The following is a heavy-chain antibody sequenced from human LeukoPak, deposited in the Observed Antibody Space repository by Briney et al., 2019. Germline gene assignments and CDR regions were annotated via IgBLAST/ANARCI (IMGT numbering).Heavy chain of an antibody. CDR3: ARVRGYGSGSFFDY. CDR1: GYTFTGYY. V-gene: IGHV1-2*02. D-gene: IGHD3-10*01. Sequence: ASVSVSCKASGYTFTGYYMHWVRQAPGQGLEWMGWINPNSGGTNYAQKFQGRVTMTRDTSISTAYMELSRVRSDDTAVYYCARVRGYGSGSFFDYWGQGTLVTVSS. J-gene: IGHJ4*02. CDR2: INPNSGGT.